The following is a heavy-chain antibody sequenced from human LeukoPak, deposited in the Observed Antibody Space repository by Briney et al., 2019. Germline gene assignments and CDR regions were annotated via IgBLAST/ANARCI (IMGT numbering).Heavy chain of an antibody. J-gene: IGHJ4*02. V-gene: IGHV1-69*13. CDR1: GYTFTHYA. D-gene: IGHD1-26*01. CDR2: IIPIFGTA. CDR3: ARVGHWEDY. Sequence: SVKVSCKASGYTFTHYAMNWVRQAPGQGLEWMGGIIPIFGTANYAQKFQGRVTITADESTSTAYMELSSLRSEDTAVYYCARVGHWEDYWGQGTLVTVSS.